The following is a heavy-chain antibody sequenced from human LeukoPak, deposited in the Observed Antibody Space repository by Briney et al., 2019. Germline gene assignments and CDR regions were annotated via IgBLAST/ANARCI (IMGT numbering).Heavy chain of an antibody. D-gene: IGHD6-19*01. V-gene: IGHV1-69*04. CDR3: ARRGIAVAGSSIDY. J-gene: IGHJ4*02. Sequence: ASVKVSCKASGGTFSSYAISWVRQAPGQGLEWMGRIIPILGIANYAQKFQGRVTITADKSTSTAYMELSSLRSEDTAVYYCARRGIAVAGSSIDYWGQGTLVTVSS. CDR1: GGTFSSYA. CDR2: IIPILGIA.